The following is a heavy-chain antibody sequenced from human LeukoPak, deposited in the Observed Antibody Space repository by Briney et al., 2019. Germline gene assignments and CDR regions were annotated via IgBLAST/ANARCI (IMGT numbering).Heavy chain of an antibody. V-gene: IGHV3-11*06. J-gene: IGHJ4*02. D-gene: IGHD1-1*01. CDR3: ARDLDGVSFDY. CDR2: ISSSSSYT. CDR1: GFTFSYYY. Sequence: PGGSLRLSCAASGFTFSYYYMSWIRQAPGKGLEWVSYISSSSSYTNYADSVKGRFTISRDNAKNPLYLQMNSLRAEDTAVYYCARDLDGVSFDYWGQGTLVTVSS.